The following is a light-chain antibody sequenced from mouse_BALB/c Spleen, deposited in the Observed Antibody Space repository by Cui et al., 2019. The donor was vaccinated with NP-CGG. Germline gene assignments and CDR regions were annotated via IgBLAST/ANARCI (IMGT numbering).Light chain of an antibody. CDR1: TGAVITSNY. V-gene: IGLV1*01. Sequence: QALVTQDSALTTSPGETVTLTCRSSTGAVITSNYANWVQEKPDHLFTGLIGGTNNRAPGVPARFSGSLIGDKAALTITGAQTEDEAIYFCALWYSNHWVFGGGTKLTVL. CDR2: GTN. CDR3: ALWYSNHWV. J-gene: IGLJ1*01.